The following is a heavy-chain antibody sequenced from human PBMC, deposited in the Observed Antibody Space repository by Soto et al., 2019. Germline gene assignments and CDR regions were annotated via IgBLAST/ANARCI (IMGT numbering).Heavy chain of an antibody. D-gene: IGHD2-2*01. CDR2: IIPIFGTA. Sequence: ASVKVSCKASGGTFSSYAISWVRQAPGQGLEWMGGIIPIFGTANYAQKFQGRVTITADESTSTAYMELSSLRSEDTAVYYCARLLRYCSSTSPPCYYYGMDVWGQGTTVTVSS. CDR3: ARLLRYCSSTSPPCYYYGMDV. CDR1: GGTFSSYA. V-gene: IGHV1-69*13. J-gene: IGHJ6*02.